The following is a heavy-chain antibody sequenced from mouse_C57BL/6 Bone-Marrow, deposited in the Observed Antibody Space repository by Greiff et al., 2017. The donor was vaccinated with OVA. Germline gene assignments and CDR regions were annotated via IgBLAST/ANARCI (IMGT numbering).Heavy chain of an antibody. J-gene: IGHJ2*01. CDR1: GYTFTDYY. Sequence: EVQLQHSGPELVKPGASVKISCKASGYTFTDYYMNWVKQSHGKSLEWIGDINPNNGGTSYNQKFKGKATLTVDKSSSTSYMELLSLTSEDAAVYYCARYQDYGSPHYFDYWGQGTTLTFSS. V-gene: IGHV1-26*01. D-gene: IGHD1-1*01. CDR2: INPNNGGT. CDR3: ARYQDYGSPHYFDY.